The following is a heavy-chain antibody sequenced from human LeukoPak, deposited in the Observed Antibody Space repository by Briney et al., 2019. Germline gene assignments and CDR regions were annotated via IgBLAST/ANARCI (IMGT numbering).Heavy chain of an antibody. CDR1: GGSISSGDYY. Sequence: LSLTCTVSGGSISSGDYYWSWVRQAPGKGLEWVSAISGSGDGTYYADSVKGRFTISRDNSKNTLYLQMNSLRAEDTAVYYCAKDYFGVVIKFFDYWGQGTLVTVSS. D-gene: IGHD3-3*01. CDR3: AKDYFGVVIKFFDY. CDR2: ISGSGDGT. V-gene: IGHV3-23*01. J-gene: IGHJ4*02.